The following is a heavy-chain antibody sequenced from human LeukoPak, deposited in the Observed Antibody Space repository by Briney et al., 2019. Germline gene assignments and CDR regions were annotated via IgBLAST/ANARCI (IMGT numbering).Heavy chain of an antibody. CDR2: INHSGST. J-gene: IGHJ5*01. CDR3: ARRSCSGGTCYESRGWFDS. V-gene: IGHV4-34*01. D-gene: IGHD2-15*01. CDR1: GGSFSGYY. Sequence: SETLSLTCAVYGGSFSGYYWSWIRQPPGKGLEWIGEINHSGSTNYNPSLKSRGTISVDKSKNQFSLKLSSVTAADTAVYYCARRSCSGGTCYESRGWFDSWGQGTLVTVSS.